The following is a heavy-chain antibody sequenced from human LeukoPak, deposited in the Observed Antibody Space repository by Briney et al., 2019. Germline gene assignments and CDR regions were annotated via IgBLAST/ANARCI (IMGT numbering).Heavy chain of an antibody. J-gene: IGHJ4*02. CDR2: ISSSGSTI. CDR3: ARDDYGGYDY. D-gene: IGHD4-23*01. V-gene: IGHV3-48*03. Sequence: PGGPLRPPCPASGFPLSSYAMSWVGRPPGKGLECVSYISSSGSTIYYADAVKGRFTISRDNAKNSLYLQMNSLRAEDTAVYYCARDDYGGYDYWGQGTLVTVSS. CDR1: GFPLSSYA.